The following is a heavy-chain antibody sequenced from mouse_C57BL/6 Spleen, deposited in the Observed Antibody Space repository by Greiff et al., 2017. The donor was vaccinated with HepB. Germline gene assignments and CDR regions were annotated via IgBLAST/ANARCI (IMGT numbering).Heavy chain of an antibody. CDR2: ISDGGSYT. Sequence: EVQRVESGGGLVKPGGSLKLSCAASGFTFSSYAMSWVRQTPEKRLEWVATISDGGSYTYYPDNVKGRFTISRDNAKNNLYLQMSHLKSEDTAMYYCARDDTTVVAWYFDVWGTGTTVTVSS. CDR3: ARDDTTVVAWYFDV. J-gene: IGHJ1*03. V-gene: IGHV5-4*01. D-gene: IGHD1-1*01. CDR1: GFTFSSYA.